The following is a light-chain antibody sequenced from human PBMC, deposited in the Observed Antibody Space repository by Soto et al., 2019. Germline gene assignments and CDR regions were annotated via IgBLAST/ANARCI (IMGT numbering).Light chain of an antibody. V-gene: IGKV1-33*01. Sequence: IHMTQSPSSLSASVLDRFTITCHASQDISNYLNWYQQKPGKAPKLLIYDASNLETGVPSRFSGSGSGTDFTFTISSLQPEDIATYYCQQYDNLPRTFGQGTKVDIK. J-gene: IGKJ1*01. CDR2: DAS. CDR1: QDISNY. CDR3: QQYDNLPRT.